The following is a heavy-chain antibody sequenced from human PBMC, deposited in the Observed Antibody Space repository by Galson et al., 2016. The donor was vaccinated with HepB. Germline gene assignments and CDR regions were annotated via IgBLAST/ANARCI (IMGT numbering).Heavy chain of an antibody. D-gene: IGHD1-1*01. CDR2: MYYDGRS. V-gene: IGHV4-39*01. J-gene: IGHJ4*02. CDR1: GRSIANSRYY. Sequence: LSLTCSVSGRSIANSRYYWSWIRQPPGKGLEWVGSMYYDGRSYFHPSLKSRATMSVDRSKNQFSLKLSSVTAADTAVYYCAGGRGPARVRGYYFDSWGQGTLVTVSS. CDR3: AGGRGPARVRGYYFDS.